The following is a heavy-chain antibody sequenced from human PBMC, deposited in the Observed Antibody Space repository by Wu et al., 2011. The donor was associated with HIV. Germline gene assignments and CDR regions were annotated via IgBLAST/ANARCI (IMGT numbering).Heavy chain of an antibody. CDR2: IYPGDSDT. CDR3: ARPGPIGAYNWFDP. J-gene: IGHJ5*02. D-gene: IGHD3-16*01. V-gene: IGHV5-51*01. CDR1: GYSFYQLL. Sequence: EVKKPGESLKISCQGSGYSFYQLLDRLGPPDARERPGVDGTIYPGDSDTRYSPSFQGQVTISADKSISTAYLQWHSLKASDTAMYYCARPGPIGAYNWFDPWGQGTLVTVSS.